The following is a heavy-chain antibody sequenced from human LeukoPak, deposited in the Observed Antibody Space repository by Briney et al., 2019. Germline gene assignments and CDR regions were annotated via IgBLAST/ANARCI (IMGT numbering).Heavy chain of an antibody. CDR3: ARDRAAYCGGDCYPNWFDP. CDR1: GGSLSSGSYY. CDR2: IYTSGST. D-gene: IGHD2-21*02. V-gene: IGHV4-61*02. Sequence: SETLSLTCTVSGGSLSSGSYYWSWIRQPAGKGLEWIGRIYTSGSTNYNPSLKSRVTISVDTSKNQFSLKLGSVTAADTAVYYCARDRAAYCGGDCYPNWFDPWGQGTLVTVSS. J-gene: IGHJ5*02.